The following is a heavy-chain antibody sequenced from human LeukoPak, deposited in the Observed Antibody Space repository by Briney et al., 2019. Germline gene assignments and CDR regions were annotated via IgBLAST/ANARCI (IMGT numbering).Heavy chain of an antibody. CDR2: IFYTWSP. CDR3: ARTLGSSGWTDY. CDR1: GLSISSDY. J-gene: IGHJ4*02. V-gene: IGHV4-59*08. Sequence: PSETLSLTCSVYGLSISSDYWSWIRQPPGKGLECNVYIFYTWSPNYNPSLKSRVTISVDTSKNQFSLNLSSVTAADTAVYHCARTLGSSGWTDYWGQGTLVSVSS. D-gene: IGHD6-19*01.